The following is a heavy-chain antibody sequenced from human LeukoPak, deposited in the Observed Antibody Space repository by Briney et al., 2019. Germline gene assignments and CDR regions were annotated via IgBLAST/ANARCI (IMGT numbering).Heavy chain of an antibody. D-gene: IGHD7-27*01. Sequence: SETLSLTCSVSGDFITAYYWSWFRQPPGQGLEWIGYVYYTGSTEYNPSLRSRVTISLDMSKQQFSLNLTSVTAADTAVYYCASNTGTVFDYWGQGALVTVSS. CDR1: GDFITAYY. J-gene: IGHJ4*02. V-gene: IGHV4-59*01. CDR2: VYYTGST. CDR3: ASNTGTVFDY.